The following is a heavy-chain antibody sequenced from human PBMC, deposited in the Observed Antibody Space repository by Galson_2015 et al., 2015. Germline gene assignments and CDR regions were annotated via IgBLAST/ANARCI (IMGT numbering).Heavy chain of an antibody. Sequence: SVKVSCKASGYTFTSYAMHWVRQAPGQRLEWMGWINAGNGNTKYSQKFQGRVTITRDTSASTACMELSSLRSEDTAVYYCARDFCSGGSCLDYWGQGTLVTVSS. CDR1: GYTFTSYA. J-gene: IGHJ4*02. D-gene: IGHD2-15*01. CDR3: ARDFCSGGSCLDY. CDR2: INAGNGNT. V-gene: IGHV1-3*01.